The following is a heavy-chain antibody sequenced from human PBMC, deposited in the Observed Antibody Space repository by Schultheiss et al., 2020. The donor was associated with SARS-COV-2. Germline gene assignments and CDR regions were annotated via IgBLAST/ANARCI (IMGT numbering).Heavy chain of an antibody. J-gene: IGHJ6*02. Sequence: SETLSLTCTVSGGSISSYYWSWIRQPAGKGLEWIGRIYTSGSTNYNPSLKSRVTMSVDTSKNQFSLKLSSVTAADTAVYYCARESRDGYTFYDYYGMDVWGQGTTVTVSS. CDR1: GGSISSYY. V-gene: IGHV4-4*07. D-gene: IGHD5-24*01. CDR2: IYTSGST. CDR3: ARESRDGYTFYDYYGMDV.